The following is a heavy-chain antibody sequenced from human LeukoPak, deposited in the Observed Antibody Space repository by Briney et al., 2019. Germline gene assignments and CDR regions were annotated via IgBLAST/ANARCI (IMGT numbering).Heavy chain of an antibody. Sequence: SENLSLTCAVSGGSISSGGYSWSWIRQPAGKGLEWTGYIYHSGSTYYNPSLKSRVTISVDRSKNQFSLKLSSVTAADTAVYYCARKDEGVDYWGQGTLVTVSS. J-gene: IGHJ4*02. D-gene: IGHD3-10*01. CDR1: GGSISSGGYS. V-gene: IGHV4-30-2*01. CDR3: ARKDEGVDY. CDR2: IYHSGST.